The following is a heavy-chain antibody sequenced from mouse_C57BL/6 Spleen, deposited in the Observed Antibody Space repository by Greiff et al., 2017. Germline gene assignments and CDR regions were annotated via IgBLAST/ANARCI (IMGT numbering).Heavy chain of an antibody. V-gene: IGHV6-6*01. CDR3: YRGSNSYDMDV. Sequence: EVKVEESGGGLVQPGGSMKLSCAASGFSFSDAWMDWVRQSPENGLEWVAEIRNKANNHATYYAESVKGRFTISRDDSKSSVYLQMNSLRAEDTGIYYWYRGSNSYDMDVWGKGTSVTVSS. CDR2: IRNKANNHAT. CDR1: GFSFSDAW. D-gene: IGHD2-5*01. J-gene: IGHJ4*01.